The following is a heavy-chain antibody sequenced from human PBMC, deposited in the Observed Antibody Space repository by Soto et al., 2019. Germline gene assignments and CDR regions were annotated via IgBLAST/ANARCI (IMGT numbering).Heavy chain of an antibody. CDR3: ARDRYYYDSSGYYYDY. J-gene: IGHJ4*02. CDR2: INPSGGST. Sequence: QVQLVQSGAEVKKPGASVKVSCKASGYTFTSYYMHWVRQAPGQGLEWMGIINPSGGSTSYAQKFQGRVTMTRDTSTSTVYMELSSLRSEDTAVYYCARDRYYYDSSGYYYDYWGQGTLVTVSS. V-gene: IGHV1-46*03. D-gene: IGHD3-22*01. CDR1: GYTFTSYY.